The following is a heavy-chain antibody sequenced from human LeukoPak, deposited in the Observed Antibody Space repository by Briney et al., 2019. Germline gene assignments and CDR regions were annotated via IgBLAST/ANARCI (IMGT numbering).Heavy chain of an antibody. D-gene: IGHD6-19*01. V-gene: IGHV3-23*01. CDR1: GFTFSSYA. Sequence: GGSLRLSCAASGFTFSSYAMSWVRQAPGKGLEWVSTISGSGGSTYYADSMKGRFTISRDNSKNTFYLQMNSLRSEDTAVYYCAKDTYSYSSAWIYWGQGTLVTVSS. J-gene: IGHJ4*02. CDR3: AKDTYSYSSAWIY. CDR2: ISGSGGST.